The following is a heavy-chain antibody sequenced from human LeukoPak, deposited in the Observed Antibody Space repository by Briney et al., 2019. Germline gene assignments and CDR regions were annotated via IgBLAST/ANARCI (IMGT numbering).Heavy chain of an antibody. CDR3: AREWYSSSAIDY. Sequence: GGSLRLSCAASGFTFSSYSMNWVRQAPGKGLEWVSYISSSSTIYYADSVKGRFTISRDNAKNSLYLQMNSLRDEDTAVYYCAREWYSSSAIDYWGQGTLVTVSS. CDR1: GFTFSSYS. D-gene: IGHD6-6*01. CDR2: ISSSSTI. J-gene: IGHJ4*02. V-gene: IGHV3-48*02.